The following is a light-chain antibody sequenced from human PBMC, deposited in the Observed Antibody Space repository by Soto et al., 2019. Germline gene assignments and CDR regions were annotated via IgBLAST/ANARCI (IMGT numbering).Light chain of an antibody. V-gene: IGLV2-14*01. Sequence: QSVLTQPASVSGSPGQSITISCAGTSSDVGGYNYVSWYQQYPGKAPKLMISEVMNRPSGVSDRFSGSKSGNTASLTISWLQDEDEADYYCNSYTNKNTVVFGGGTKLTVL. CDR3: NSYTNKNTVV. J-gene: IGLJ2*01. CDR1: SSDVGGYNY. CDR2: EVM.